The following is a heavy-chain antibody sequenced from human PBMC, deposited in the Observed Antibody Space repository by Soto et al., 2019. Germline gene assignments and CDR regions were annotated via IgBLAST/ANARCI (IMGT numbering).Heavy chain of an antibody. J-gene: IGHJ4*02. Sequence: GGSLRLSCAASGFTFSSYAMSWVRQAPGKGLEWVSAISGSGGSTYYADSVKGRFTISRDNSKNTLYLQMNSLRAEDTTVYYCAKDCSSTSCYTDYWGQGTLVTVCS. CDR2: ISGSGGST. V-gene: IGHV3-23*01. CDR1: GFTFSSYA. CDR3: AKDCSSTSCYTDY. D-gene: IGHD2-2*02.